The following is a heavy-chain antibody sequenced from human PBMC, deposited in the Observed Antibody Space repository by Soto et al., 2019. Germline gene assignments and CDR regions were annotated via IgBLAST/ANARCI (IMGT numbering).Heavy chain of an antibody. J-gene: IGHJ6*02. V-gene: IGHV3-23*01. CDR3: AKTYDPNIVLMVYARFHYGMDV. CDR1: GFTFSSYA. Sequence: EVQLLESGGGLVQPGGSLRLSCAASGFTFSSYAMSWVRQAPGKGLEWVSAISGSGGSTYYADSVKGRFTISRDNSKNTLYLQMNSLRAEDTAVYYCAKTYDPNIVLMVYARFHYGMDVWGQGTTVTVSS. CDR2: ISGSGGST. D-gene: IGHD2-8*01.